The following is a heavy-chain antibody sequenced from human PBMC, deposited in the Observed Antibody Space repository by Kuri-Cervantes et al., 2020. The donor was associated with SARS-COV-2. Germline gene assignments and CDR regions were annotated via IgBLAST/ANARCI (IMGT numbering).Heavy chain of an antibody. J-gene: IGHJ6*02. D-gene: IGHD1-26*01. CDR2: ISYDGSNK. Sequence: LSLTCAASGFTFSSYAMHWVRQAPGKGLEWVAVISYDGSNKYYADSVKGRFTISKDNSKNTLYLQMNSLRAEDTAVYYCAKCGELLTSSYYYYGMDVWGQGTTVTVSS. CDR1: GFTFSSYA. V-gene: IGHV3-30-3*02. CDR3: AKCGELLTSSYYYYGMDV.